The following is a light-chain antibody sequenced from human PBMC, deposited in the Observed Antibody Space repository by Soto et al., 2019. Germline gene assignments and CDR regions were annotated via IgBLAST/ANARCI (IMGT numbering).Light chain of an antibody. CDR2: EVS. Sequence: QSVLTQPASVSGSPGQSITISCTGTSSDVGTYKFVSWYQHHPGKAPKVIIYEVSNRPSGASARFSGSKSGNTASLTVSGLQADDEADYYCSSYTSSGTTLVIFGGGTKLTVL. V-gene: IGLV2-14*01. J-gene: IGLJ2*01. CDR1: SSDVGTYKF. CDR3: SSYTSSGTTLVI.